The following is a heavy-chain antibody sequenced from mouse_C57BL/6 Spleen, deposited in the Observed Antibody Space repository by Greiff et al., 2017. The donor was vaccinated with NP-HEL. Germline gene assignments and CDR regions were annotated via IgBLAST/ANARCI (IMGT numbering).Heavy chain of an antibody. CDR2: IHPNSGST. D-gene: IGHD1-1*01. J-gene: IGHJ4*01. V-gene: IGHV1-64*01. CDR1: GYTFTSYW. Sequence: VKLQQPGAELVKPGASVKLSCKASGYTFTSYWMHWVKQRPGQGLEWIGMIHPNSGSTNYNEKFKSKATLTVDKSSSTAYMQLSSLTSEDSAVYYCARRGITTVVATLYYAMDYWGQGTSVTVSS. CDR3: ARRGITTVVATLYYAMDY.